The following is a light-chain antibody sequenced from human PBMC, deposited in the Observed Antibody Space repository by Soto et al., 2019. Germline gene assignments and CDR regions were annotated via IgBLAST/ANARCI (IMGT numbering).Light chain of an antibody. CDR3: QLYGSSPTT. Sequence: EIVLTQSPGTLSLSPGERATLSCRASQSVSSSYLAWYQQKPGQAPRLLIYGASSRATGIPDRFIGSGSGTDFALTISRLEAEDCAVYYCQLYGSSPTTFGPGTKVDIK. CDR2: GAS. J-gene: IGKJ3*01. CDR1: QSVSSSY. V-gene: IGKV3-20*01.